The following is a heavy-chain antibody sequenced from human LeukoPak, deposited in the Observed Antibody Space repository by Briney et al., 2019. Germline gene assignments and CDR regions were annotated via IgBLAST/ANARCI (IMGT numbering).Heavy chain of an antibody. CDR1: GYTFTSYD. Sequence: ASVKVSCKASGYTFTSYDINWARQATGQGLEWMGWMNPNSGNTGYAQKFQGRVTMTRNTSISTAYMELSSLRSEDTAVYYCARVGGYDILTGYYIPAHYWGRGTLVTVSS. J-gene: IGHJ4*02. CDR2: MNPNSGNT. CDR3: ARVGGYDILTGYYIPAHY. V-gene: IGHV1-8*01. D-gene: IGHD3-9*01.